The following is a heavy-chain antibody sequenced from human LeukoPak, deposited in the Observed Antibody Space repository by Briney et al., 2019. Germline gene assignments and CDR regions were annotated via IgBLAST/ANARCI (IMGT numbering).Heavy chain of an antibody. CDR2: ISGSGGST. V-gene: IGHV3-23*01. D-gene: IGHD3-10*02. Sequence: GGSLRLSCAASGLTFSSYGMSWVGQAPGKGLEWVSAISGSGGSTYYADSVKGRFTISRDNAKNSLYLQMNSLRAEDTAVYYCAELGITMIGGVWGKGTTVTISS. CDR3: AELGITMIGGV. J-gene: IGHJ6*04. CDR1: GLTFSSYG.